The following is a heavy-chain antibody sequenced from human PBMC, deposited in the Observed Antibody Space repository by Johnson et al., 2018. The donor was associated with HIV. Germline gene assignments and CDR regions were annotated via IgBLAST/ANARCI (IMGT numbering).Heavy chain of an antibody. D-gene: IGHD3-22*01. CDR2: ISYDGSNK. CDR1: GFTFNDYG. V-gene: IGHV3-30-3*01. Sequence: QVQLVESGGGVVQPGRSLRLSCAASGFTFNDYGMHWVRQAPGKGLEWVAVISYDGSNKYYADSVKGRFTISRDNSKNTLYLQMNSLRAEDTAVYYCAREGYYLGNGLDVWGQGTMVTVSS. J-gene: IGHJ3*01. CDR3: AREGYYLGNGLDV.